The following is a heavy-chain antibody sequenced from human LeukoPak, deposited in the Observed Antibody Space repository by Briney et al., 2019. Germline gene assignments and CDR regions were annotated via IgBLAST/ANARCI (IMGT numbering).Heavy chain of an antibody. CDR1: GGSISSSSSY. D-gene: IGHD2-21*02. CDR3: ARHFCRGGDCYYMYYFDY. CDR2: IYYSGST. Sequence: SETLSLTCTVSGGSISSSSSYWGWIRPPPGKGLEWIGSIYYSGSTYYNPSLKSRVTISVDTSKNQFSLKLSSVTAADTSVYYCARHFCRGGDCYYMYYFDYWGQGTLVTVSS. J-gene: IGHJ4*02. V-gene: IGHV4-39*01.